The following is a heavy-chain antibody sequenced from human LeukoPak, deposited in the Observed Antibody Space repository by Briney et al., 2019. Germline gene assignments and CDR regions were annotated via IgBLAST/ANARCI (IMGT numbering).Heavy chain of an antibody. V-gene: IGHV1-8*03. CDR2: MNPNSGNT. D-gene: IGHD2-2*01. Sequence: ASVRVSSKASGYTFTSYDINWVRQATGQGLEGWGGMNPNSGNTGYAQKFQGRVTITRNTSISTAYMELSSLRSEDTAVYYCARVGSSTSYYYYMDVWGKGTTVTVSS. CDR1: GYTFTSYD. CDR3: ARVGSSTSYYYYMDV. J-gene: IGHJ6*03.